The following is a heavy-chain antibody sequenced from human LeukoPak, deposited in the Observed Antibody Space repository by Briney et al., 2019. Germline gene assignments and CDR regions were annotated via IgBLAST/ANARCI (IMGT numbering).Heavy chain of an antibody. D-gene: IGHD3-3*01. Sequence: GGSLRLSCAASGSTFSSYAMSWVRQAPGKGLEWVSAISGSGGSTYYADSVKGRFTISRDNSKNPLYLQMNSLRAEDTAVYYCAKDLLQDYDFWSGYYTGMDVWGKGTTVTVSS. CDR1: GSTFSSYA. J-gene: IGHJ6*03. CDR2: ISGSGGST. V-gene: IGHV3-23*01. CDR3: AKDLLQDYDFWSGYYTGMDV.